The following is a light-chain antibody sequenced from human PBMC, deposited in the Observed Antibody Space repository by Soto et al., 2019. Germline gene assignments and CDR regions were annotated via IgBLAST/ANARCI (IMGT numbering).Light chain of an antibody. CDR3: QEYDSYSST. CDR1: QSISTY. CDR2: DAS. J-gene: IGKJ2*01. V-gene: IGKV1-5*01. Sequence: DIQMTQSPSTLSASVGDRVTITCRASQSISTYLAWYQQKPGKAPKVLIYDASSFESGVPLRFSGSGSGTEFPLTISSLQPDDFATYYCQEYDSYSSTFGQGTKLQIK.